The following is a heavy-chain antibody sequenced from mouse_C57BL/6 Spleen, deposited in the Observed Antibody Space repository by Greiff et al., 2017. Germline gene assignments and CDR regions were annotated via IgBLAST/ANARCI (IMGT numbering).Heavy chain of an antibody. V-gene: IGHV8-8*01. J-gene: IGHJ1*03. Sequence: QVTLKESGPGILQPSQTLSLTCSFSGFSLSTFGMGVGWIRQPSGKGLEWLAHIWWDDDKYYNPALKSRLTISKDTTKNQLFLKIANVDTADTATYYCARIYYGNPYWYFDVWGTGTTVTVSS. CDR1: GFSLSTFGMG. CDR3: ARIYYGNPYWYFDV. D-gene: IGHD2-1*01. CDR2: IWWDDDK.